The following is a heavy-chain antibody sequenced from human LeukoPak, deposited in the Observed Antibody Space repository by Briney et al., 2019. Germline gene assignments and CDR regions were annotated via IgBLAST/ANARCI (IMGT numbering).Heavy chain of an antibody. CDR1: GFTFDDYA. J-gene: IGHJ4*02. D-gene: IGHD6-6*01. CDR3: AKDDEAACLAN. CDR2: ISGDGGST. Sequence: GGSLRLSCAASGFTFDDYAMHWVRQAPGKGLEWVSLISGDGGSTYYADSVKGRFTISRENSKNSLYLQMNSLRTEDTALYYWAKDDEAACLANWGQGTLVIVSS. V-gene: IGHV3-43*02.